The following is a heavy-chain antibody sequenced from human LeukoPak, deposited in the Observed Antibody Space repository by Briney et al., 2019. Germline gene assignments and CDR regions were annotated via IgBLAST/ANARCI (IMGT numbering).Heavy chain of an antibody. CDR3: ARSLRGTYLGALDY. Sequence: SQTLSLTCVISGDSVSNYSAAWEWIRQSPSRGLEWLGRTYYRSKWYTDYALSVKSRITVSPDISKNQFSLQLNSVTPEDTAVYYCARSLRGTYLGALDYWGQGTLVTASS. CDR1: GDSVSNYSAA. V-gene: IGHV6-1*01. J-gene: IGHJ4*02. D-gene: IGHD7-27*01. CDR2: TYYRSKWYT.